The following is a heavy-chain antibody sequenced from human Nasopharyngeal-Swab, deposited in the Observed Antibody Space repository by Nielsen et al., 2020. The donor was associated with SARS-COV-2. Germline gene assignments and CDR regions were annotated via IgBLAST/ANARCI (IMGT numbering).Heavy chain of an antibody. D-gene: IGHD1-1*01. J-gene: IGHJ6*02. Sequence: SGPTLAKPTDTLSLTCTFLGFPPYTRGMCVSWIRQPPGKAPEWLARTDWDGDRYYNPSLKTRLTIPRDIAKSQVVLTVTNMAPMDTATYYCAREQPSGDYDYYGMDVWGRGTTVTVSS. CDR3: AREQPSGDYDYYGMDV. CDR1: GFPPYTRGMC. V-gene: IGHV2-70*11. CDR2: TDWDGDR.